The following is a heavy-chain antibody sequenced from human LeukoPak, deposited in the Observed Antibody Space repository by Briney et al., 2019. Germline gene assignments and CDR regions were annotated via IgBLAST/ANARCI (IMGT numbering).Heavy chain of an antibody. V-gene: IGHV3-48*03. CDR1: GFTFTNYE. CDR2: ISGSGRII. D-gene: IGHD5-12*01. Sequence: GGSLRLSCAASGFTFTNYEMNWVRHAPGKGLEWVSYISGSGRIIYYADSVKGRFTISRDNAQKSLYLQMNSLRADDTAVYYCAREAFSGYDYFDYWGQGTLVTVSS. CDR3: AREAFSGYDYFDY. J-gene: IGHJ4*02.